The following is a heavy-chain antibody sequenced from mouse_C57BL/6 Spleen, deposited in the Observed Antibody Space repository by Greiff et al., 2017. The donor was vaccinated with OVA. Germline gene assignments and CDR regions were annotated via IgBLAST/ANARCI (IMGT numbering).Heavy chain of an antibody. CDR2: IYPGGGYT. CDR3: ARGGGITTVVASRYFDV. J-gene: IGHJ1*03. Sequence: QVQLQQSGAELVRPGTSVKMSCKASGYTFTNYWIGWAKQRPGHGLEWIGDIYPGGGYTNYNEKFKGKATLTADKSSSTAYMQFSSLTSEDSAIYYCARGGGITTVVASRYFDVWGTGTTVTVSS. V-gene: IGHV1-63*01. CDR1: GYTFTNYW. D-gene: IGHD1-1*01.